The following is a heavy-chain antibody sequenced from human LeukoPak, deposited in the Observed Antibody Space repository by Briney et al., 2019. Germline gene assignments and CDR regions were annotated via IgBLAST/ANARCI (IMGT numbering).Heavy chain of an antibody. CDR3: ARGAPWELLLFEGPGEFDI. J-gene: IGHJ3*02. CDR1: GFTLSNYW. D-gene: IGHD1-26*01. V-gene: IGHV3-7*04. Sequence: GGSLRLSCAASGFTLSNYWMTWVRQAPGKGLEWVANIGQDGGEKYYVDSVEGRFTISRDNAKNSLYLQMNSLRAEDTAVYYCARGAPWELLLFEGPGEFDIWGQGTMVTVSS. CDR2: IGQDGGEK.